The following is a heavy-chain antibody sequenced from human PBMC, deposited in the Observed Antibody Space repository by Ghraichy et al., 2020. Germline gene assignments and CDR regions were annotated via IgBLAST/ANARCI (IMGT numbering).Heavy chain of an antibody. J-gene: IGHJ4*02. CDR2: IYYSGST. D-gene: IGHD6-19*01. CDR1: GGSISSYY. CDR3: GGIAVAGNYFDY. Sequence: SETLSLTCTVSGGSISSYYWSWIRQRPGKGLEWIGYIYYSGSTNYNPSLKSRVTISVDTSKNQFSLKLSSVTAADTAVYYCGGIAVAGNYFDYWGQGTLVTVSS. V-gene: IGHV4-59*01.